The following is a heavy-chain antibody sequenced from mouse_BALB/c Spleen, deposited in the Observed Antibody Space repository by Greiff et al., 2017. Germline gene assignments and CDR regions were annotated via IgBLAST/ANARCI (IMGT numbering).Heavy chain of an antibody. CDR1: GFTFSSYG. V-gene: IGHV5-6*01. Sequence: EVQVVESGGDLVKPGGSLKLSCAASGFTFSSYGMSWVRQTPDKRLEWVATISSGGSYTYYPDSVKGRFTISRDNAKNTLYLQMSSLKSEDTAMYYCARLEGNSYAMDYWGQGTSVTVSS. D-gene: IGHD2-1*01. J-gene: IGHJ4*01. CDR3: ARLEGNSYAMDY. CDR2: ISSGGSYT.